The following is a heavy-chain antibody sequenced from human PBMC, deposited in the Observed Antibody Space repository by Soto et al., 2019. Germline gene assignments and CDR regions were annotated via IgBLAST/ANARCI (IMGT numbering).Heavy chain of an antibody. J-gene: IGHJ6*02. CDR1: GYTFTSYA. D-gene: IGHD2-2*01. Sequence: QVQLVQSGAEEKKPGASVKVSCKASGYTFTSYAMHWVRQAPGQRLEWMGWINAGNGNTKYSQKFQGRVTITRDTSASTAYMELSSLRSEDTAVYYCARDIVLVPAATDFYGMDVWGQGTTVTVSS. V-gene: IGHV1-3*05. CDR2: INAGNGNT. CDR3: ARDIVLVPAATDFYGMDV.